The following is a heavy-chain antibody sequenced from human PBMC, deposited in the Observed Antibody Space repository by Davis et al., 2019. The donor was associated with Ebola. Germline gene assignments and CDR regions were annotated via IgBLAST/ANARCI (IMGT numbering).Heavy chain of an antibody. CDR1: GFTVSSNY. V-gene: IGHV3-30*03. J-gene: IGHJ6*02. CDR2: ISYDGSNK. CDR3: AGLGTSADYYAMDV. Sequence: GGSLRLSCAASGFTVSSNYMSWVRQAPGKGLEWVAVISYDGSNKYYADSVKGRFTISRDNSKNTLYLQMNSLRAEDTAVYYCAGLGTSADYYAMDVWGQGTTVTVSS.